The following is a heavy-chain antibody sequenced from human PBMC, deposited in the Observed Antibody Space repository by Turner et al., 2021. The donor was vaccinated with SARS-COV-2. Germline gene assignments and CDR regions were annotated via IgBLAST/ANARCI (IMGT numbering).Heavy chain of an antibody. J-gene: IGHJ4*02. CDR2: IWNDGSNK. CDR3: ARGWGGSSGCFLIDY. V-gene: IGHV3-33*01. CDR1: GFTFTTHG. Sequence: QVQLVESGEGVVQPGRSLRLSCEAAGFTFTTHGMHWASQAPGKGLAWVKIIWNDGSNKYYTDSVRGRFPSSRDNSKNTLYLQMNSLRAEDTAVYYCARGWGGSSGCFLIDYWGQGTLVTVSS. D-gene: IGHD6-19*01.